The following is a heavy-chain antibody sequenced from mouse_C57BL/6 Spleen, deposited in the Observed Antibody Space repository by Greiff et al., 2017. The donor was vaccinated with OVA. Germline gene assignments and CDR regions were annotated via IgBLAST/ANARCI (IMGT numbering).Heavy chain of an antibody. CDR3: ARGHYSNYLYAMDY. V-gene: IGHV1-69*01. D-gene: IGHD2-5*01. CDR2: IDPSDSYT. J-gene: IGHJ4*01. Sequence: QVQLQQPGAELVMPGASVKLSCKASGYTFTSYWMHWVKQRPGQGLAWIGEIDPSDSYTNYNQKFKGKSTLTVDKSSSTAYMQLSSLTSEDSAVYYCARGHYSNYLYAMDYWGQGTSVTVSS. CDR1: GYTFTSYW.